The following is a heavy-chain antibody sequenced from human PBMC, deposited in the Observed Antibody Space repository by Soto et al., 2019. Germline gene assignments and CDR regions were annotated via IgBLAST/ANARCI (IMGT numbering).Heavy chain of an antibody. CDR2: ISGSGGST. D-gene: IGHD3-22*01. J-gene: IGHJ6*03. CDR3: AKGGLGYYDSSGYYYYYYYYMDV. V-gene: IGHV3-23*01. CDR1: GFTFSSYA. Sequence: GGSLRLSCAASGFTFSSYAMSWVRQAPGKGLEWVSAISGSGGSTYYADSVKGRFTISRDNSKNTLYLQMNSLRAEDTAVYYCAKGGLGYYDSSGYYYYYYYYMDVWGKGTTVTVSS.